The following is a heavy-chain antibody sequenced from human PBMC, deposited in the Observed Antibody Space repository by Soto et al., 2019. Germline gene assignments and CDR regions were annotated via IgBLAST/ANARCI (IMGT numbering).Heavy chain of an antibody. J-gene: IGHJ4*02. CDR2: ISGSGGST. D-gene: IGHD1-26*01. CDR3: VKGSDHTDWLIVGATSGDY. V-gene: IGHV3-23*01. Sequence: GWSLRLSCAASGFTFSSYAMSWVRQAPGKGLEWVSTISGSGGSTYYADSVKGRFTISRDISKNTLYLQMNSLRAEDTAVYYCVKGSDHTDWLIVGATSGDYWGQGTLVTVSS. CDR1: GFTFSSYA.